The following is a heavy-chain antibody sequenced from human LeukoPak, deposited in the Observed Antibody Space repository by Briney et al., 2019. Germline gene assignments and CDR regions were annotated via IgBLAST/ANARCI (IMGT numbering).Heavy chain of an antibody. D-gene: IGHD2-15*01. V-gene: IGHV1-2*02. CDR1: GYTFTGYY. J-gene: IGHJ3*02. CDR2: INPNSGGT. Sequence: GASVKVSCKASGYTFTGYYMHWVRQAPGQGLEWMGWINPNSGGTNYAQNFQGRLTMTEETSTDTAYMELSGLTSEDTAIYYCATDKGLGHCSGGYCYNDAFDIWGQGTMVAVSS. CDR3: ATDKGLGHCSGGYCYNDAFDI.